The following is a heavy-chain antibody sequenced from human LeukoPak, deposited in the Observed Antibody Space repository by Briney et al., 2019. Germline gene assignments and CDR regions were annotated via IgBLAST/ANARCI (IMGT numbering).Heavy chain of an antibody. D-gene: IGHD3-22*01. J-gene: IGHJ4*02. Sequence: SETLSLTCAVYGGSFSGYYWSWIRQPPGKGLEWIGEINHSGSTNYNPSLKSRVTISVDKSKNQFSLKLSSVTAADTAVYYCARGGYYDSSGYPEPLNYWGQGTLVTVSS. CDR3: ARGGYYDSSGYPEPLNY. CDR1: GGSFSGYY. V-gene: IGHV4-34*01. CDR2: INHSGST.